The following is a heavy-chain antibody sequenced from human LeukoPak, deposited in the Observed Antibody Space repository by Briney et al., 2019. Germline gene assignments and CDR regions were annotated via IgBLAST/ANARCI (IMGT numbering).Heavy chain of an antibody. V-gene: IGHV4-34*01. CDR2: INHSGST. J-gene: IGHJ4*02. D-gene: IGHD5-18*01. CDR3: ARDEYSYGRYFDY. CDR1: GGSFSGYY. Sequence: PSETLSLTCAVYGGSFSGYYWSWTRQPPGKGLEWIGEINHSGSTNYNPSLKSRVTISVDTSKNQFSLKLSSVTAADTAVYYCARDEYSYGRYFDYWGQGTLVTVSS.